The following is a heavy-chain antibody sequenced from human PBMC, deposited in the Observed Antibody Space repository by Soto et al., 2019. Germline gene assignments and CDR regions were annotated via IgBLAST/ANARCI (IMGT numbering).Heavy chain of an antibody. V-gene: IGHV1-18*04. J-gene: IGHJ4*02. Sequence: ASVKVSCKASGYTFTSYGISWVRQAPRQGLEWMGWISAYNGNTNYAQKLQGRVTMTTETSTSTAYMELRSLRSDDTAVYYCARDWNYVGYFDYWGQGTLVTVSS. CDR3: ARDWNYVGYFDY. CDR2: ISAYNGNT. CDR1: GYTFTSYG. D-gene: IGHD1-7*01.